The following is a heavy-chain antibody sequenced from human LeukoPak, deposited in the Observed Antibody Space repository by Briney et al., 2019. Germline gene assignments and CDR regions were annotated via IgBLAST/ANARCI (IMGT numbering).Heavy chain of an antibody. CDR2: INAGGGSP. D-gene: IGHD1-26*01. J-gene: IGHJ4*02. V-gene: IGHV1-46*01. Sequence: ASVKVSCKASGYSFTSFYIHWVRQAPGQGLEWMGIINAGGGSPRYAQKFQGRVTMTRDTSTSTVFVELSSLRSEDTAVYYCARYSGTTNVFDYWGQGTLVTVSS. CDR1: GYSFTSFY. CDR3: ARYSGTTNVFDY.